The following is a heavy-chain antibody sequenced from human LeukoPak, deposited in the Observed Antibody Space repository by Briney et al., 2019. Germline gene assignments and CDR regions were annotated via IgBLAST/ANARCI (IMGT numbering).Heavy chain of an antibody. CDR2: IYYSGST. D-gene: IGHD3-9*01. Sequence: PSETLSLTCTVSGGSISSYHWSWIRQPPGKGLEWIGYIYYSGSTNYNPSLKSRVTISVDTSKNQFSLKLSSVTAADTAVYYCARLTLNWFDPWGQGTLVTVSS. J-gene: IGHJ5*02. CDR3: ARLTLNWFDP. V-gene: IGHV4-59*01. CDR1: GGSISSYH.